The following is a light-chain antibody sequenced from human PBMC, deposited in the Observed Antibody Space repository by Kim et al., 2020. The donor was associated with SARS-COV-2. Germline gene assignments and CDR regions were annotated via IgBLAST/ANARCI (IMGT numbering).Light chain of an antibody. CDR2: GKD. CDR1: SLRSFY. J-gene: IGLJ2*01. V-gene: IGLV3-19*01. Sequence: SYELTQDPAVSVALGQTVRITCQGDSLRSFYASWYQQKPGQAPVLVIYGKDNRPSGIPDRFSGSSSGNTASLTITGAQAEDEADYYCNSRDNSGNHLTVF. CDR3: NSRDNSGNHLTV.